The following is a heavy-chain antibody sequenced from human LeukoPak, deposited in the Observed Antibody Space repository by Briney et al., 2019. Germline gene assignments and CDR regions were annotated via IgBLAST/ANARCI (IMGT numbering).Heavy chain of an antibody. V-gene: IGHV1-69*05. J-gene: IGHJ4*02. Sequence: SVKVSCKASGGTFSSYAISWVRQAPGQGLEWMGGIIPIFGTANYAQKFQGRVTITTDESTSSAYMELSSLRSEDTAVYYCASKYYGSGSYKLPFDYWGQGTLVTVSS. D-gene: IGHD3-10*01. CDR3: ASKYYGSGSYKLPFDY. CDR1: GGTFSSYA. CDR2: IIPIFGTA.